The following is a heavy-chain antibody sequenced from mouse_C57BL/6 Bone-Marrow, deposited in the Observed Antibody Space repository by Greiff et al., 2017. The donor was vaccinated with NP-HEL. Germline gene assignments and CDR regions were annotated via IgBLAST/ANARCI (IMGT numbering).Heavy chain of an antibody. V-gene: IGHV1-52*01. D-gene: IGHD1-1*01. J-gene: IGHJ1*03. CDR1: GYTFTSYW. Sequence: VQLQQPGAELVRPGSSVKLSCKASGYTFTSYWMHWVKQRPIQGLEWIGNIDPSDSETRYNQKFKDKATLTVDKSSSTAYMQLSSLTSEDSAVYYYAREESILRYYWDFDVWGTGTTVTVSS. CDR3: AREESILRYYWDFDV. CDR2: IDPSDSET.